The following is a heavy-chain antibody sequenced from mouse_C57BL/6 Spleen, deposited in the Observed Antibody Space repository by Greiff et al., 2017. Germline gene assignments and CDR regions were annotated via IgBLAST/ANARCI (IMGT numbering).Heavy chain of an antibody. CDR1: GYAFTNYL. CDR3: ARGYGDFYARDY. CDR2: INPGSGGT. D-gene: IGHD2-13*01. Sequence: VQLQQSGAELVRPGTSVKVSCKASGYAFTNYLIEWVKQRPGQGLEWIGVINPGSGGTNYNEQFKGKATLPADKSSSTAYMQLSSLTSEDSAVXFCARGYGDFYARDYWGQGTSVTVSS. J-gene: IGHJ4*01. V-gene: IGHV1-54*01.